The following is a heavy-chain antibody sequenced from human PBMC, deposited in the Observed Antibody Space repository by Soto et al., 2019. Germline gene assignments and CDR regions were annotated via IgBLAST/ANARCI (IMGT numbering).Heavy chain of an antibody. CDR1: GFTFSSYW. CDR2: IKQDGSEK. Sequence: GGSLRLSCAASGFTFSSYWMSWVRQAPGKGLEWVANIKQDGSEKYYVDSVKGRFTTSRDNAKNSLYLQMNSLRAEDTAVYYCAREKLPIVVVAATRFDYWGQGTLVTVSS. J-gene: IGHJ4*02. D-gene: IGHD2-15*01. CDR3: AREKLPIVVVAATRFDY. V-gene: IGHV3-7*01.